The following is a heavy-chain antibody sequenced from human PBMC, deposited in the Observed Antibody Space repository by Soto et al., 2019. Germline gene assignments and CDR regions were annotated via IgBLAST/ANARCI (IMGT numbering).Heavy chain of an antibody. J-gene: IGHJ6*02. V-gene: IGHV1-69*12. D-gene: IGHD5-12*01. Sequence: QVQLVQSGAEVKKPGSSVKVSCKASGGTFSSYAISWVRQAPGQGLEWMGGIIPIGATANYAQKFQGRVSIXGXEXXTTSYMELGSLRSDDRAVYYCARALLGFGYNYADVWGQGTTVTVSS. CDR2: IIPIGATA. CDR3: ARALLGFGYNYADV. CDR1: GGTFSSYA.